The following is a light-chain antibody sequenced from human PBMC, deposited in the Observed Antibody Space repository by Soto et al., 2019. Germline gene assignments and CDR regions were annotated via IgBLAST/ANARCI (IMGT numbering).Light chain of an antibody. CDR2: GNS. Sequence: QSVLTQPPSVSGAPGQRVTISCTGRSSNIGAGYDVHWYQQLPGTAPKLLIYGNSNRPSGVPDRFSGSKSGTSASLAITGLQAQDEPDYYCQSYDSGLSGHVVFGGGTKLTVL. CDR3: QSYDSGLSGHVV. V-gene: IGLV1-40*01. CDR1: SSNIGAGYD. J-gene: IGLJ2*01.